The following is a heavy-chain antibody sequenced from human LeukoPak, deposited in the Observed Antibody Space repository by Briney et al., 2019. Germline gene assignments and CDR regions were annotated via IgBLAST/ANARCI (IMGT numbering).Heavy chain of an antibody. CDR1: GFTFSSYG. J-gene: IGHJ4*02. CDR2: ISGSGGST. Sequence: GGSLRLSCAASGFTFSSYGMHWVRQAPGKGLEWVSAISGSGGSTYYADPVKGRFTISRDNAKNTLFLQINSLRAEDTAVYYCAREILAPGKTHDYWGQGTLVTVSS. V-gene: IGHV3-23*01. CDR3: AREILAPGKTHDY.